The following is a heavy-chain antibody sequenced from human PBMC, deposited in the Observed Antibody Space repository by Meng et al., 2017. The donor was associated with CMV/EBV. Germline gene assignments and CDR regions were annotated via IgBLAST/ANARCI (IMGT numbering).Heavy chain of an antibody. CDR1: GGTFSSYA. J-gene: IGHJ3*02. V-gene: IGHV1-69*10. D-gene: IGHD1-26*01. CDR3: ASTNRPPGAEEDAFDI. CDR2: IIPILGIA. Sequence: VKVSCKASGGTFSSYAISWVRQAPGQGLEWMGGIIPILGIANYAQKFQGRVTITADKSTSTAYMELSSLRSEDTAVYYCASTNRPPGAEEDAFDIWGQGTMVTVSS.